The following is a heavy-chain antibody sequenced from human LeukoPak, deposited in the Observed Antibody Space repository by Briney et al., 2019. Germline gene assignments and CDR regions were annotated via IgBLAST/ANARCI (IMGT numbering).Heavy chain of an antibody. V-gene: IGHV4-59*01. CDR1: GGSISSYY. J-gene: IGHJ6*03. CDR3: ARHGDLYYYYYMDV. Sequence: PSETLSLTCTVSGGSISSYYWSWIRQPPGKGLEWNGYIYYSGSTNYNPSLKSRVTISVDTSKNQFSLKLSSVTAADTAVYYCARHGDLYYYYYMDVWGKGTTVTVSS. D-gene: IGHD3-10*01. CDR2: IYYSGST.